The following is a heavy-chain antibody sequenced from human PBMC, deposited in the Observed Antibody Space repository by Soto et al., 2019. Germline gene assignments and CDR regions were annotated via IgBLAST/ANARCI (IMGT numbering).Heavy chain of an antibody. CDR1: GFTFSSYA. J-gene: IGHJ4*02. CDR2: ISGSGGST. Sequence: PGGSLRLSCAASGFTFSSYAMSWVRQAPGKGLEWVSAISGSGGSTYYADSVKGRFTISRDNSKNTLYLQMNSLRAEDTAVYYCAKDLPLHYGDYDVDLVYWGQGTLVTVSS. V-gene: IGHV3-23*01. D-gene: IGHD4-17*01. CDR3: AKDLPLHYGDYDVDLVY.